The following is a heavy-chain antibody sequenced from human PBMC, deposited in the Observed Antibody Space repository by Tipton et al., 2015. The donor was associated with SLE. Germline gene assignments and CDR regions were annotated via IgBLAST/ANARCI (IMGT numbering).Heavy chain of an antibody. Sequence: LRLSCTVSDGSIRSTNYYWGWIRQPPGKGLEWIGSIFYTGSTYYNPSLKSRVSFSIDTSKHQFSLKLNSVTAADTAVYYCARAPGLDRDYYYYYYMDVWGKGTAVTVSS. J-gene: IGHJ6*03. V-gene: IGHV4-39*07. CDR1: DGSIRSTNYY. D-gene: IGHD3/OR15-3a*01. CDR3: ARAPGLDRDYYYYYYMDV. CDR2: IFYTGST.